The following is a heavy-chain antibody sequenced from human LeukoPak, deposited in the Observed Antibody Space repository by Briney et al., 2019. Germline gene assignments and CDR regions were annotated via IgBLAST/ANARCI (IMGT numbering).Heavy chain of an antibody. CDR1: AYTFTIYD. CDR2: FSAYNGNT. V-gene: IGHV1-18*01. D-gene: IGHD2-15*01. Sequence: ASVTVSFTSSAYTFTIYDISWVRQAPGPGLEWMGWFSAYNGNTNYAQKLQGRVTMTTDTSTCTAYMELRSLRTEDTTMYYCARDTPGYCSGGSCPFDPWGQGTLVTVSS. J-gene: IGHJ5*02. CDR3: ARDTPGYCSGGSCPFDP.